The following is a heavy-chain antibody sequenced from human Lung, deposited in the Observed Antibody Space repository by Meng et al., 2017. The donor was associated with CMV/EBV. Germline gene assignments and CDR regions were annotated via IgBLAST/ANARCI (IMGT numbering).Heavy chain of an antibody. J-gene: IGHJ6*02. Sequence: SXXVSXKTSGGTFSSYTISWVRQAPGQGLEWMGRIIPILGIASYSQKFQGRVTITADKSTSTAYMEPSSLRSEDTAVYYCAKWGWGALYGGMDVWGQGTTVTVSS. D-gene: IGHD3-16*01. CDR2: IIPILGIA. V-gene: IGHV1-69*02. CDR3: AKWGWGALYGGMDV. CDR1: GGTFSSYT.